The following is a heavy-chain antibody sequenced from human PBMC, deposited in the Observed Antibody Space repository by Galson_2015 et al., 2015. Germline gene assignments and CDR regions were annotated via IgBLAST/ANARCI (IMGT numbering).Heavy chain of an antibody. CDR3: ARDSRSGIAATDY. CDR1: GGTFSSYT. Sequence: SVKVSCKASGGTFSSYTISWVRQAPGRGLEWMGRIIPILGIANYAQKFQGRVTITADKSTSTAYMELSSLRSEDTAVYYCARDSRSGIAATDYWGQGTLVTVSS. V-gene: IGHV1-69*04. J-gene: IGHJ4*02. D-gene: IGHD6-25*01. CDR2: IIPILGIA.